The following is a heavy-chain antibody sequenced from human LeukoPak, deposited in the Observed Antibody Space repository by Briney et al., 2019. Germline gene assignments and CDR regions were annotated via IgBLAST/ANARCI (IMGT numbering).Heavy chain of an antibody. CDR2: INSSGGRT. CDR3: AKDKWSGAVRFNWFDP. D-gene: IGHD6-19*01. J-gene: IGHJ5*02. V-gene: IGHV3-23*01. Sequence: GGSLRLSCTTSGFTFSSSAMSWVRQAPGKGLEWVSDINSSGGRTYYADSVKGRFTISRDNSKNTLFLQMNSLRAEDTAFYYCAKDKWSGAVRFNWFDPWGQGTLVTVSS. CDR1: GFTFSSSA.